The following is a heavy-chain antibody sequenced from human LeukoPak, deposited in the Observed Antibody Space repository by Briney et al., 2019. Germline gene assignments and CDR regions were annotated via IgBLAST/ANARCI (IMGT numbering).Heavy chain of an antibody. CDR2: INPSGGST. CDR3: ARAYCGGDCYTYRNWFDP. Sequence: GASVKVSCKXSGYTFTSYYMHWVRQAPGQGLEWMGIINPSGGSTSYAQKFQGRVTITADESTSTAYMELSSLRSEDTAVYYCARAYCGGDCYTYRNWFDPWGQGTLVTVSS. CDR1: GYTFTSYY. J-gene: IGHJ5*02. D-gene: IGHD2-21*01. V-gene: IGHV1-46*01.